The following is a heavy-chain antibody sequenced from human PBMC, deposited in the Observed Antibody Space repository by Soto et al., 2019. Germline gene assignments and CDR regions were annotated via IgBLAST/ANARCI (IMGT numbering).Heavy chain of an antibody. J-gene: IGHJ6*02. CDR3: ARDYGFGELRFYYYAMDV. Sequence: GGSLRLSCAASGFTFSNYGMHWVRQAPGKGLEWVAVLSYDGGNKYYVDSVKGRFTISRDNSKNTLCLQMNSLRAEDTAVFYCARDYGFGELRFYYYAMDVWGQRTTVTVSS. D-gene: IGHD3-10*01. CDR2: LSYDGGNK. V-gene: IGHV3-30*03. CDR1: GFTFSNYG.